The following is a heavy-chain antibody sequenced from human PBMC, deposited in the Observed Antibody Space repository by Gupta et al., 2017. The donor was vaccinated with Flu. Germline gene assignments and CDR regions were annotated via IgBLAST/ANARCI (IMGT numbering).Heavy chain of an antibody. J-gene: IGHJ2*01. CDR3: ARAQIVAVPALNWYFDL. CDR2: IYHSGST. D-gene: IGHD2-2*01. V-gene: IGHV4-59*01. Sequence: PPGKGLEWIGCIYHSGSTDFNPSLKSRVTISIDTSRNQFSLRLTSVTAADTAVYYCARAQIVAVPALNWYFDLWGRGTLVTVSS.